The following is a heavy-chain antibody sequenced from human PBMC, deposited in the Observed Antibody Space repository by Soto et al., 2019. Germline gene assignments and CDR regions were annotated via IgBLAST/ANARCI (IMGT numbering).Heavy chain of an antibody. CDR3: AKDRYSSSWYRFDY. CDR2: ISWNSGSI. J-gene: IGHJ4*02. CDR1: GFTFDDYA. Sequence: ESGGGLVQPGRSLRLSCAASGFTFDDYAMHWVRQAPGKGLEWVSGISWNSGSIGYADSVKGRFTISRDNAKNSLYLQMNSLRAEDTALYYCAKDRYSSSWYRFDYWGQGTLVTVSS. V-gene: IGHV3-9*01. D-gene: IGHD6-13*01.